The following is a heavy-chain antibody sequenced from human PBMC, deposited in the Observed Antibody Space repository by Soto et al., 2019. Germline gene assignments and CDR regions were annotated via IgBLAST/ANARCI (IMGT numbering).Heavy chain of an antibody. V-gene: IGHV1-69*01. D-gene: IGHD5-18*01. CDR2: FIAMLGTP. Sequence: VKVSCKASGGTFGSHGVAWVRQAPGQGLEWMGGFIAMLGTPTYAKKVQGRATITADESLTSSYLELRSLRSEDTAVYFCARGAMAKFDYWGQGTVVTVSS. J-gene: IGHJ4*02. CDR1: GGTFGSHG. CDR3: ARGAMAKFDY.